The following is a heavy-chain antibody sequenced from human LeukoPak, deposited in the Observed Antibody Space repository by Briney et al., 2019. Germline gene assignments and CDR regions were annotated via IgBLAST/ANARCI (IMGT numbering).Heavy chain of an antibody. CDR1: GGSISSGSYY. D-gene: IGHD6-19*01. CDR3: ARGVPSVAGTYYFDY. V-gene: IGHV4-61*02. J-gene: IGHJ4*02. Sequence: PSETLSLTCTVSGGSISSGSYYWSWIRQPAGKGLEWIGRIYTSGCTNYNPSLKSRVTISVDTSKNQFSLKLSSVTAADTAVYYCARGVPSVAGTYYFDYWGQGTLVTVSS. CDR2: IYTSGCT.